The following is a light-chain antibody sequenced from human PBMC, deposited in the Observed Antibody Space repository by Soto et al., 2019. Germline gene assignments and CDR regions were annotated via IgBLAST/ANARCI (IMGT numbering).Light chain of an antibody. J-gene: IGKJ1*01. V-gene: IGKV1-5*03. CDR1: QTISSW. Sequence: DIQMTQSPSTLSGSVGDRVTIICRASQTISSWLAWYQQKPGKAPKLLIYKASTLKSGVPSRFSGSGSGTEFTLTISSLQSEDFAVYYCQQYNNWSFGQGTKVDIK. CDR2: KAS. CDR3: QQYNNWS.